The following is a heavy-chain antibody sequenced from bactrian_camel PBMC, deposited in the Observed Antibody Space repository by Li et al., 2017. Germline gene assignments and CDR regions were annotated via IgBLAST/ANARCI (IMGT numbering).Heavy chain of an antibody. Sequence: HVQLVESGGGSMQTGGSLTLSCVASGYDFSRLYMAWFRQRPGQEREAVTAIDNTGSATYTHSVAGRFTISKDNAKNTLSLQMNSLRIEDSAMYYCAADTVNLQMARWYTYWGQGTQVTVS. CDR2: IDNTGSA. CDR3: AADTVNLQMARWYTY. D-gene: IGHD1*01. V-gene: IGHV3S53*01. CDR1: GYDFSRLY. J-gene: IGHJ4*01.